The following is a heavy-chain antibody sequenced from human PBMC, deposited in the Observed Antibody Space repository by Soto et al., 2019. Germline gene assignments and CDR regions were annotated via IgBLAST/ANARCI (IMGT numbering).Heavy chain of an antibody. J-gene: IGHJ4*02. CDR1: GFTFSSYS. Sequence: GGSLRLSCAASGFTFSSYSMEWVRQAPGKGLEWVSSIGSSGTYTYYADSVQGRFTVSRDNARNSLYLQLNSLRADDTAVYYCVRMNYYGSGTLDYWGQGSLVTVSS. CDR3: VRMNYYGSGTLDY. CDR2: IGSSGTYT. V-gene: IGHV3-21*01. D-gene: IGHD3-10*01.